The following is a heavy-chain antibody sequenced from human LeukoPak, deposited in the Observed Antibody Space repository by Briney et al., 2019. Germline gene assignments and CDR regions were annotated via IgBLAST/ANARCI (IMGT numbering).Heavy chain of an antibody. V-gene: IGHV3-9*01. CDR2: ISWNSGSI. CDR1: GFTFDDYA. J-gene: IGHJ6*02. Sequence: GGSLRLSCAASGFTFDDYAMHWVRQVPGKGLEWDSGISWNSGSIGYADSVKGRFTISRDNAKKSLYLQMNSLRAEDTALYYCAKDMWTVFGVVTPYYYYGMDVWGQGTTVTVSS. D-gene: IGHD3-3*01. CDR3: AKDMWTVFGVVTPYYYYGMDV.